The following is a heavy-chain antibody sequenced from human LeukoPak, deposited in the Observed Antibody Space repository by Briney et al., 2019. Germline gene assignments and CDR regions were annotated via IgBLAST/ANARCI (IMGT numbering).Heavy chain of an antibody. V-gene: IGHV4-59*01. J-gene: IGHJ4*02. Sequence: PSETLSLTCTVSGGSISSYYWSWIRQPPGKGLEWIGYIYYSGSTNYNPSLKSRVTISVDTSKNQFSLKLSSVTAADTAVYYCARVGGEDYDILTGYLYWGQGTLVTVSS. CDR1: GGSISSYY. D-gene: IGHD3-9*01. CDR2: IYYSGST. CDR3: ARVGGEDYDILTGYLY.